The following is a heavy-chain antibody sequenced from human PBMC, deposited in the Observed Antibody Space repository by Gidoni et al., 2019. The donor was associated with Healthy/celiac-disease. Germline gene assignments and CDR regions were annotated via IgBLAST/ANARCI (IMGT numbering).Heavy chain of an antibody. CDR1: GSTFTRFA. CDR3: AKDGGYYDSSGYYSAEYFQH. V-gene: IGHV3-23*01. CDR2: ISGSGGST. Sequence: EVQVLESGVGLVLPGGSLILSCAALGSTFTRFAMTRVRQAPGKGLEWVSAISGSGGSTYYADSVKGRLTISRDNSKNTLYLQMNSLRAEDTAVYYCAKDGGYYDSSGYYSAEYFQHWGQGTLVTVSS. J-gene: IGHJ1*01. D-gene: IGHD3-22*01.